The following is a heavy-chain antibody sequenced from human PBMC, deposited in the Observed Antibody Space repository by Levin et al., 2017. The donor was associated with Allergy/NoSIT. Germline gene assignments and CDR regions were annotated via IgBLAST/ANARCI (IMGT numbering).Heavy chain of an antibody. D-gene: IGHD5-24*01. Sequence: ASVKVSCKASGYTLSNYDINWVRQATGQGIEWVGWISPSSGNAAYAQKFQGRVTMTWNTSISTAFMGLSSLRSEDTAVYYCVRGVEDNNYYAMDVWGQGTTVTVSS. J-gene: IGHJ6*02. CDR3: VRGVEDNNYYAMDV. CDR1: GYTLSNYD. CDR2: ISPSSGNA. V-gene: IGHV1-8*01.